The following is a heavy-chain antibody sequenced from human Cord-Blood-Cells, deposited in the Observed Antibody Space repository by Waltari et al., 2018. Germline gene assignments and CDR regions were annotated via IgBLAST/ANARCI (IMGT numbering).Heavy chain of an antibody. CDR2: INHSGSN. D-gene: IGHD3-10*01. CDR3: ARGGVYGSGSYYNLY. V-gene: IGHV4-34*01. CDR1: GGSFSGYY. Sequence: QVQLQQWGAGLLKPSETLSLTCAVYGGSFSGYYWSWIRQPPGKGLEWIGEINHSGSNNYNPSLKSRVTISVDTSKNQFSLKLSSVTAADTAVYYCARGGVYGSGSYYNLYWGQGTLVTVSS. J-gene: IGHJ4*02.